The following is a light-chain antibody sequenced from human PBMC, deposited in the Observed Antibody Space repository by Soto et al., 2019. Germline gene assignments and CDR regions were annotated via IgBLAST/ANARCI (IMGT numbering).Light chain of an antibody. CDR2: DVS. V-gene: IGLV2-14*01. CDR1: TSDVGAYSY. CDR3: SSYTNRGTLF. Sequence: QSALTQPASVSGSPGQSITISCTGTTSDVGAYSYVSWYLQYPGKAPKLMICDVSYRPSGVSNRFSGSKSGNTASLTISGLKAEEEADYYCSSYTNRGTLFFGGGTKLTVL. J-gene: IGLJ2*01.